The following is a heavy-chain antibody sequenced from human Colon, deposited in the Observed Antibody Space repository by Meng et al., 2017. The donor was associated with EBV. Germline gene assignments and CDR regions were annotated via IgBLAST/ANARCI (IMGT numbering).Heavy chain of an antibody. CDR2: IYRSGST. J-gene: IGHJ4*02. D-gene: IGHD3-10*01. Sequence: QVQLQEAGPGLVKPSGTLSLICAVSGASIGSSYWWTWVRQPPEKGLEWIGEIYRSGSTNYNPSLKSRLTLSVDKSKSQFSLELISVTAADTAVYYCARGRRFGSGRYALDYWGQGTLVTVSS. CDR1: GASIGSSYW. V-gene: IGHV4-4*02. CDR3: ARGRRFGSGRYALDY.